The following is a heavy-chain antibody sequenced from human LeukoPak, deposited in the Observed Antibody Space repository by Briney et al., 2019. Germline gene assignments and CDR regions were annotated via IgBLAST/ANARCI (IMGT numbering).Heavy chain of an antibody. CDR3: ARERAKDFWSGYSHYYGMDV. Sequence: AGGSLRLSCAASGFTFSDYYMSWIRQAPGKGLEWVSYISSSGSTIYYADSVKGRFTISRDNAKNSLYLQMNSLRAEDTAVYYCARERAKDFWSGYSHYYGMDVWGQGTTVTVSS. V-gene: IGHV3-11*04. D-gene: IGHD3-3*01. CDR1: GFTFSDYY. J-gene: IGHJ6*02. CDR2: ISSSGSTI.